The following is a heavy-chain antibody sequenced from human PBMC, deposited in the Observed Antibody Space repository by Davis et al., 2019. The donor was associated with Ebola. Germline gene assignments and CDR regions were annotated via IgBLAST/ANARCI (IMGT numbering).Heavy chain of an antibody. V-gene: IGHV4-34*01. CDR1: GGSFSGYY. J-gene: IGHJ4*02. CDR2: INHSGST. Sequence: SETLSLTCAVYGGSFSGYYWSWIRQPPGKGLEWIGEINHSGSTNYNPSRKIRVTISVDTSKNQFSLKLSSVTAADTAVYYCARGPSVRVFDYWGQGTLVTVSS. D-gene: IGHD3-10*01. CDR3: ARGPSVRVFDY.